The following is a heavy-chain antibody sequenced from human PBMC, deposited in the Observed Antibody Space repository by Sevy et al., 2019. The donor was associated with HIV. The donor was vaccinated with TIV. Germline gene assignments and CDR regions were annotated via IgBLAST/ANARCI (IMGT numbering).Heavy chain of an antibody. CDR2: INHSGST. V-gene: IGHV4-34*01. CDR3: ARGLLGYCSSTSCYLRIYYYYGMDV. Sequence: SETLSLTCAVYGGSFSDYYWSWIRQPPGKGLEWIGEINHSGSTNYNPSLKSRVTISVDTSKNQFSLKLSSVTAADTAVYYCARGLLGYCSSTSCYLRIYYYYGMDVWGQGTTVTVSS. CDR1: GGSFSDYY. D-gene: IGHD2-2*01. J-gene: IGHJ6*02.